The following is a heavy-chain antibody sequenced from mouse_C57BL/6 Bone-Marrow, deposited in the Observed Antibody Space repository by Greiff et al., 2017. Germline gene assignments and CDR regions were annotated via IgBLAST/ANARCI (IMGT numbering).Heavy chain of an antibody. J-gene: IGHJ3*01. CDR3: GRKGGSSYLYAY. D-gene: IGHD1-1*01. CDR2: INPNNGGT. Sequence: VQLQQSGPELVKPGASVKIPCKASGYTFPDYNMDWVKQSYGKSLEWIGDINPNNGGTFYNQKFKGKATLTVDKSSSTAYMELRRLTSENTAVYYCGRKGGSSYLYAYGGQGALVTVSA. V-gene: IGHV1-18*01. CDR1: GYTFPDYN.